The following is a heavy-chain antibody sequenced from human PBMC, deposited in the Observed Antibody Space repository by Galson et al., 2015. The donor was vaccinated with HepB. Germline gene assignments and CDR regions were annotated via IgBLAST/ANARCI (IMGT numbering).Heavy chain of an antibody. CDR3: ASEQAYCGGGRCYYYYGMDV. Sequence: SLRLSCAASGFTFSSYWMSWVRQAPGKGLEWVANIKQDGSEKYYVDSVKGRFTIARDNAKNSMYLQMNSLRAEDTAVYYCASEQAYCGGGRCYYYYGMDVWGQGTTVTVSS. D-gene: IGHD2-21*01. J-gene: IGHJ6*02. CDR2: IKQDGSEK. V-gene: IGHV3-7*03. CDR1: GFTFSSYW.